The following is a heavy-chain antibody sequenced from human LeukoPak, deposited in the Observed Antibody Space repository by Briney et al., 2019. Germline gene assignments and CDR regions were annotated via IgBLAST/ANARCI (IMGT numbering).Heavy chain of an antibody. Sequence: SETLSLTXTVSGGSISSYYWSWIRQPAGKGLEWIGRIYTSGSTNYNPSLKSRVTMSVDTSKNQFSLKLSSVTAADTAVYYCARESYYYDSSGYYYRVDYWGQGTLVTVSS. CDR3: ARESYYYDSSGYYYRVDY. CDR1: GGSISSYY. CDR2: IYTSGST. J-gene: IGHJ4*02. D-gene: IGHD3-22*01. V-gene: IGHV4-4*07.